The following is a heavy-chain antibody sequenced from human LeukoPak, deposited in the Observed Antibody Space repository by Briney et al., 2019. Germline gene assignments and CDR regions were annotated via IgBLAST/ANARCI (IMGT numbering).Heavy chain of an antibody. CDR2: ISGSGGST. Sequence: GGSLRLSCAASGFTFSSYAMSWVRQAPGKGLEWVSAISGSGGSTYYADSVKGRFTISRDNSKNTLYLQMNSLRAEDTAVYYCAKEEKIQLWLARTYQNFDYWGQGTLVTVSS. J-gene: IGHJ4*02. CDR1: GFTFSSYA. V-gene: IGHV3-23*01. D-gene: IGHD5-18*01. CDR3: AKEEKIQLWLARTYQNFDY.